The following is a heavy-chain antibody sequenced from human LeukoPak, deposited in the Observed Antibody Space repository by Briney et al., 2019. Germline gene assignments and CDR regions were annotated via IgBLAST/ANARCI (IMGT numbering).Heavy chain of an antibody. CDR1: GGSISSYY. D-gene: IGHD4-17*01. CDR3: ATLRTTEVDY. J-gene: IGHJ4*02. V-gene: IGHV4-4*07. CDR2: IYASGTT. Sequence: SETLSLTCTVSGGSISSYYWSWIRQPAGKGLEWIGRIYASGTTRYNPSLKSRVTISVDTSKNQFSLKLSSVTAADTAVYYCATLRTTEVDYWGQGTLVTVSS.